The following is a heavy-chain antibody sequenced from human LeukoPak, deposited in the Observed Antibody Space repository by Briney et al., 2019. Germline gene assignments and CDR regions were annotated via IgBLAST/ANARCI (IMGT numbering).Heavy chain of an antibody. CDR3: ARALRGYYYDSSGYYRGRAFDI. CDR2: ISSSSSTI. CDR1: GFTFSSYS. V-gene: IGHV3-48*02. J-gene: IGHJ3*02. Sequence: GGSLRLSCAASGFTFSSYSMNWVRQAPGKGLEWVSYISSSSSTIYYADSVKGRFTISRDNAKNSLYLQMNSLRDEDTAVYYCARALRGYYYDSSGYYRGRAFDIWGQGTMVTVSS. D-gene: IGHD3-22*01.